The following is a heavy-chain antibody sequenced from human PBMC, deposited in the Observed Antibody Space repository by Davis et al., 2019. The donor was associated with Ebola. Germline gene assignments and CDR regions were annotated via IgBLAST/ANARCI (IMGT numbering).Heavy chain of an antibody. D-gene: IGHD5-12*01. J-gene: IGHJ4*02. Sequence: GGSLRLSCAASGFTFSSYAMHWVRQAPGKGLEWVAVISYDGSNKYYADSVKGRFTISRDNSKNTLYLQMNSLRAEDTALYYCARGYNDNDYGGDYWGQGTLVTVSS. CDR2: ISYDGSNK. CDR3: ARGYNDNDYGGDY. CDR1: GFTFSSYA. V-gene: IGHV3-30*04.